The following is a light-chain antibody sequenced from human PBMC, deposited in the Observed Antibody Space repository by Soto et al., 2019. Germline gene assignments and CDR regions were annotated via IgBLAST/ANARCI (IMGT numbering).Light chain of an antibody. CDR2: DDS. Sequence: SYELAQSPSVSVAPGQTASITCGGNNIGSKSVHWYQQKPGQAPVVVVYDDSVRPSRIPDRFSGANSGNTATLTINRVEAGDEADYYCQVWDFNSDHVMFGGGTKVTVL. J-gene: IGLJ3*02. V-gene: IGLV3-21*02. CDR3: QVWDFNSDHVM. CDR1: NIGSKS.